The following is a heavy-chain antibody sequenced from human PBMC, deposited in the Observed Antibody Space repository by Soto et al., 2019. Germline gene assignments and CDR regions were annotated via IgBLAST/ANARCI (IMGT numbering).Heavy chain of an antibody. Sequence: GSLRLSCAASGFTFSSYGMHWVRQAPGKGLEWVAVISYDGSNKYYADSVKGRFTISRDNSKNTLYLQMNSLRAEDTAVYYCAKDNWGMGGMDVWGQGTTVTVSS. CDR1: GFTFSSYG. J-gene: IGHJ6*02. CDR3: AKDNWGMGGMDV. CDR2: ISYDGSNK. V-gene: IGHV3-30*18. D-gene: IGHD7-27*01.